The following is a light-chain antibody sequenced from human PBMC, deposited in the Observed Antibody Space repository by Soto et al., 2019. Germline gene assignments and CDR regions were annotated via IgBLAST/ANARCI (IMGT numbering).Light chain of an antibody. CDR2: DVD. CDR3: CSYTSSITYV. V-gene: IGLV2-11*01. CDR1: SSDVGGYNY. Sequence: QSVLTQPRSVSGSPGQSVTISCTGTSSDVGGYNYVSWYQHHPGKAPKLMIYDVDKRPSGVPGRFSGSKSGNTASLTISGLQAEDEADYYCCSYTSSITYVFGTGTKVTVL. J-gene: IGLJ1*01.